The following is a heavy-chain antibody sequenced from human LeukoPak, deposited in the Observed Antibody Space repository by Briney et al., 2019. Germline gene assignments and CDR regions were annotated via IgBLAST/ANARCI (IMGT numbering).Heavy chain of an antibody. Sequence: KSGGSLRLSCAASGFTFSDYYMSWIRQAPGKGLEWVSYISSSGSTIYYADSVKGRFTISRDNAKNSLYLQMNSLRAEDTAVYYCARDYDFWSGRDVGFDPWGQGTLVTVSS. CDR2: ISSSGSTI. CDR1: GFTFSDYY. CDR3: ARDYDFWSGRDVGFDP. V-gene: IGHV3-11*01. D-gene: IGHD3-3*01. J-gene: IGHJ5*02.